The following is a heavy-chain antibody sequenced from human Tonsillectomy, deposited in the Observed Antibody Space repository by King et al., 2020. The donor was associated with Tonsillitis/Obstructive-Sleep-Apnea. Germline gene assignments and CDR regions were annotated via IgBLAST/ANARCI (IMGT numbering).Heavy chain of an antibody. CDR3: TRQWGDSRYYRTPLDY. CDR1: GFTFSGSA. J-gene: IGHJ4*02. CDR2: IRSKANSYAT. D-gene: IGHD3-22*01. Sequence: VQLVESGGGLVQPGGSLKLSCAASGFTFSGSAMHWVRQASGKGLEWVGRIRSKANSYATAYAASVKGRFTISRDDSKNTAYLQMNSLKTEDTAVYYCTRQWGDSRYYRTPLDYWGQGTLVTVSS. V-gene: IGHV3-73*01.